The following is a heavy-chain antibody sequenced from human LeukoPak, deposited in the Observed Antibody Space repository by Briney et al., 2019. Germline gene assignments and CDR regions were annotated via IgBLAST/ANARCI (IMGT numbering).Heavy chain of an antibody. CDR3: ARGDVLDY. J-gene: IGHJ4*02. D-gene: IGHD2-15*01. V-gene: IGHV4-30-2*01. CDR2: IYHSGST. Sequence: SETLSLTCAVSGGSISSGGYSWSWIRQPPGKGLEWIGYIYHSGSTYYNPSLKSRVTISVDRSKNQFSLKLSSVTAADTAVYYCARGDVLDYWGQGTLVTVSS. CDR1: GGSISSGGYS.